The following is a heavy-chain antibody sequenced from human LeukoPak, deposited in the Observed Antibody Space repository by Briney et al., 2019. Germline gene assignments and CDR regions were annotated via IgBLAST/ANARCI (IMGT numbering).Heavy chain of an antibody. CDR2: ISSDGSNK. CDR1: GFTFSSYA. CDR3: ARNHYDSSGYYFPLGY. J-gene: IGHJ4*02. Sequence: GGSLRLSCAASGFTFSSYAMHWVRQAPGKGLEWVAVISSDGSNKYYADSVEGRFTISRDNSKNTLYLQMNSLRDEDTAMYYCARNHYDSSGYYFPLGYWGQGTLVTVSS. V-gene: IGHV3-30*04. D-gene: IGHD3-22*01.